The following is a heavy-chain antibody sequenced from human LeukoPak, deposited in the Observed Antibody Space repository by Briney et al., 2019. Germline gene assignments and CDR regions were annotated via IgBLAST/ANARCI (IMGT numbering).Heavy chain of an antibody. Sequence: LSLTCTVSGGSISSSSYYWGWVRQPPGKGLEWVSYISSSGSTIYYAGSVKGRFTISRDNAKNSLYLQMNSLRAEDTAVYYCARGHPTYDSSGYYSSYYYYMDVWGKGTTVTVSS. D-gene: IGHD3-22*01. CDR3: ARGHPTYDSSGYYSSYYYYMDV. V-gene: IGHV3-11*04. CDR2: ISSSGSTI. CDR1: GGSISSSSYY. J-gene: IGHJ6*03.